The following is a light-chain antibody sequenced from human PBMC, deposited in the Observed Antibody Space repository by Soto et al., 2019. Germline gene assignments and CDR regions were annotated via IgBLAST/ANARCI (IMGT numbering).Light chain of an antibody. CDR3: CSFAGGATFV. V-gene: IGLV2-23*02. Sequence: QSALTQPASVSESPGQSITISCTGTSNDIGGYNLVSWYQQHPGKAPKLIIFEANKRPSGVSDRFSGSRSGTTASLTISALQAEDEADYSCCSFAGGATFVFGGGTKLTVL. CDR1: SNDIGGYNL. CDR2: EAN. J-gene: IGLJ2*01.